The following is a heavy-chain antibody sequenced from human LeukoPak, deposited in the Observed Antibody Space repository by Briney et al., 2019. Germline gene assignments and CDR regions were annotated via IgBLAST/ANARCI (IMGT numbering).Heavy chain of an antibody. Sequence: GGSLTLSCAASGFTFDDYGMSWVRQAPRKGLEWVSGIIWNGGSTGYADSVKGRFTISRDNAKNSLYLQMNSLRAEDTALYYCARFVVMTAMGVFDIGGRGTRVSVSS. CDR3: ARFVVMTAMGVFDI. D-gene: IGHD2-21*02. J-gene: IGHJ3*02. CDR1: GFTFDDYG. CDR2: IIWNGGST. V-gene: IGHV3-20*04.